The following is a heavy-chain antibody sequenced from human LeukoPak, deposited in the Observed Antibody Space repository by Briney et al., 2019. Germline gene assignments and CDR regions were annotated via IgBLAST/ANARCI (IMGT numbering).Heavy chain of an antibody. CDR2: IDHRGNT. CDR3: ARSYGPGY. D-gene: IGHD1-26*01. CDR1: GDSITNTNW. Sequence: SETLSLTCAVSGDSITNTNWWNWVRQPPGKGLEWIAEIDHRGNTNYNPSLKSRVTISADKSKNQFSLKLNSVTAADTAVYYCARSYGPGYWGQGTLVTVSA. V-gene: IGHV4-4*02. J-gene: IGHJ4*02.